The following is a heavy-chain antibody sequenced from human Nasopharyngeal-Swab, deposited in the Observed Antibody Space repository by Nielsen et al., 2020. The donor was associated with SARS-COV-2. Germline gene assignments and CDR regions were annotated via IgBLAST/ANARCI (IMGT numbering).Heavy chain of an antibody. J-gene: IGHJ4*02. Sequence: GESLKISCAGSGFTFSSSWLHWVRQAPGEGLVWVARLNGDATTVDYADSVKGRFTISRDNAKNTLYLQMNGLRDEDTAIYYCARAGEYRFDYWGQGTPVTVSS. CDR1: GFTFSSSW. D-gene: IGHD7-27*01. CDR3: ARAGEYRFDY. V-gene: IGHV3-74*01. CDR2: LNGDATTV.